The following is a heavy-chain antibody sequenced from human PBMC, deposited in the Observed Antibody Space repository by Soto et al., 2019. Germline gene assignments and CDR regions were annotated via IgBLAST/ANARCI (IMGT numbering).Heavy chain of an antibody. CDR2: FDPEDGET. J-gene: IGHJ4*02. D-gene: IGHD3-10*01. CDR3: ATLSITMVRGVTTHDY. V-gene: IGHV1-24*01. Sequence: ASVKVSCKVSGYTLTELSMHWVRQAPGKGLEWMGGFDPEDGETIYAQKFQGRVTMTEDTSTDTAYMELSSLRSEDTAVYYCATLSITMVRGVTTHDYWGQGTLVTV. CDR1: GYTLTELS.